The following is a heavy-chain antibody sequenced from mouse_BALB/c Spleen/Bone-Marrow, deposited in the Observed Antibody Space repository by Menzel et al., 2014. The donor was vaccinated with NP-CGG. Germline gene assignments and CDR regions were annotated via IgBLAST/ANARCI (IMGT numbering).Heavy chain of an antibody. J-gene: IGHJ4*01. CDR1: GFAFSSYD. V-gene: IGHV5-12-1*01. CDR3: ARHGGNYVYYAMDY. D-gene: IGHD2-1*01. CDR2: ISSGGGST. Sequence: EVKLVESGGGLVKPGGSLKLSCAASGFAFSSYDMSWVRQTPEKRLEWVAYISSGGGSTYYPDTVKGRFTISRDNAKNTLCLQMSSLKSEDTAMYYCARHGGNYVYYAMDYWGQGTSVTVSS.